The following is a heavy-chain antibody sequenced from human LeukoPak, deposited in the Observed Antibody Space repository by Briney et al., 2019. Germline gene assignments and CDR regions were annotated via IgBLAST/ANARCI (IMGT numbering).Heavy chain of an antibody. CDR3: ARDGGSYRNIPFDI. D-gene: IGHD1-26*01. Sequence: RASVKVSCKASGYTFTSYDISWVRQAPGQGLEWMGGIIPIFGTANYAQKFQGRVTITADESTSTAYMELSSLRSEDTAVYYCARDGGSYRNIPFDIWGQGTMVTVSS. CDR2: IIPIFGTA. CDR1: GYTFTSYD. V-gene: IGHV1-69*13. J-gene: IGHJ3*02.